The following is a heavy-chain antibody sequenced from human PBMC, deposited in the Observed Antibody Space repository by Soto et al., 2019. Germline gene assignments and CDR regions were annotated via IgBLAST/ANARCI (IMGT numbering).Heavy chain of an antibody. D-gene: IGHD6-13*01. CDR1: GFTFSSYW. CDR2: INSDGSST. Sequence: GRSLRLSCAASGFTFSSYWMHWARPAPGKGLVWVSRINSDGSSTSYADSVKGRFTISRDNAKNTQYPQMNSMRAEDTAVYDCARSAADGSNDYWGQGTLVTVSS. V-gene: IGHV3-74*01. J-gene: IGHJ4*02. CDR3: ARSAADGSNDY.